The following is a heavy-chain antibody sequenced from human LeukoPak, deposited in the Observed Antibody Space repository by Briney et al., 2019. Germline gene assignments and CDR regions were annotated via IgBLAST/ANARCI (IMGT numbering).Heavy chain of an antibody. Sequence: GGSLRLSCAASGFTFSSYEMNWVHQAPGKGLEWVSYISSSGSTIYYADSVKGRFTISRDNAKNSLYLQMNSLRAEDTAVYYCATSTSRGPYYYYMDVWGKGTTVTVSS. J-gene: IGHJ6*03. D-gene: IGHD2-2*01. CDR1: GFTFSSYE. CDR2: ISSSGSTI. CDR3: ATSTSRGPYYYYMDV. V-gene: IGHV3-48*03.